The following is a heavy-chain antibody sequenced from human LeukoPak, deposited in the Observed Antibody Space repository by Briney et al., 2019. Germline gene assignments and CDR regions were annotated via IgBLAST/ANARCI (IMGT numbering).Heavy chain of an antibody. CDR2: ISSSSSYI. CDR1: GFTFSSYS. D-gene: IGHD6-13*01. J-gene: IGHJ4*02. Sequence: GGSLRLSCAASGFTFSSYSMNWVRQAPGKGLEWVSSISSSSSYIYYADSVKGRFTVSRDNAKNSLYLQMNSLRAEDTAVYYCASSGHSSSWCGWGQGTLVTVSS. V-gene: IGHV3-21*01. CDR3: ASSGHSSSWCG.